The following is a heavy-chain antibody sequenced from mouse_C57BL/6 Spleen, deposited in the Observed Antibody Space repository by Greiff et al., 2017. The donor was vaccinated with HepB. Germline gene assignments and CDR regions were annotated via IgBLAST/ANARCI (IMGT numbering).Heavy chain of an antibody. Sequence: VQLQQSGAELVRPGASVTLSCKASGYTFTDYEMHWVKQTPVHGLEWIGAIDPETGGTAYNQKFKGKAILTADKSSSTAYMELRSLTSEDSAVYYCTRGEWDGYYFDYWGQGTTLTVSS. CDR2: IDPETGGT. CDR1: GYTFTDYE. J-gene: IGHJ2*01. V-gene: IGHV1-15*01. CDR3: TRGEWDGYYFDY. D-gene: IGHD4-1*01.